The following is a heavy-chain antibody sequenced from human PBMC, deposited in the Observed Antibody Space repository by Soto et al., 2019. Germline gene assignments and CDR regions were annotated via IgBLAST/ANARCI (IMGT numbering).Heavy chain of an antibody. J-gene: IGHJ4*02. CDR2: INPSGGST. D-gene: IGHD3-10*01. V-gene: IGHV1-46*03. Sequence: GASVKVSCKASGYTFTSYYMHWVRQAPGQGLEWMGIINPSGGSTSYAQKFQGRVTMTRDTSTSTVYMELSSLRSEDTAVYYCARVGNEEFGELLYYFDYWGQGTLVTVSS. CDR3: ARVGNEEFGELLYYFDY. CDR1: GYTFTSYY.